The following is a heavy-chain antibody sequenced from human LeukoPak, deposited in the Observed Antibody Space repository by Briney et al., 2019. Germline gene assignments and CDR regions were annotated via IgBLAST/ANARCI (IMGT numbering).Heavy chain of an antibody. V-gene: IGHV4-30-4*08. CDR1: GESFSGYY. D-gene: IGHD3-10*01. CDR3: ARVGYYYGSGNYMYYFDY. Sequence: SETLSLTCAVYGESFSGYYWSWIRQPPGKGLEWIGYIYYSGITYYNPSLKSRVTISVDTSKNQFSLRLSSVTAADTAVYYCARVGYYYGSGNYMYYFDYWGQGTLVTVSS. J-gene: IGHJ4*02. CDR2: IYYSGIT.